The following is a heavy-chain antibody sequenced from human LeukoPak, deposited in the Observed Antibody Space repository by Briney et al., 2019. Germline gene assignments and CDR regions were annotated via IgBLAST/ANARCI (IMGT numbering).Heavy chain of an antibody. V-gene: IGHV3-48*02. D-gene: IGHD1-20*01. CDR2: ISSSSSTI. CDR1: GFTFSSYG. J-gene: IGHJ4*02. CDR3: ARDLGNWNDGDHFDY. Sequence: PGGSLRLSCAASGFTFSSYGMNWVRQAPGKGLEWVSYISSSSSTIYYADSVKGRFTISRDNAKNSLYLQMNSLRDEDTAVYYCARDLGNWNDGDHFDYWGQGTLVTVSS.